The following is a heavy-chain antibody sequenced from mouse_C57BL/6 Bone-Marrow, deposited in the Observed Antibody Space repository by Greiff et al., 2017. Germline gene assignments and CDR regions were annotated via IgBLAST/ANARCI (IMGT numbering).Heavy chain of an antibody. CDR3: TRGRGITAFYYYAMDY. J-gene: IGHJ4*01. CDR1: GFTFSSYA. D-gene: IGHD2-4*01. Sequence: EVMLVESGEGLVKPGGSLKLSCAASGFTFSSYAMSWVRQTPEKRLEWVAYISSGGDYIYYADTVKGRFTISRDNARNTLYLQMSSLKSEDTAMYYCTRGRGITAFYYYAMDYWGQGTSVTVSS. V-gene: IGHV5-9-1*02. CDR2: ISSGGDYI.